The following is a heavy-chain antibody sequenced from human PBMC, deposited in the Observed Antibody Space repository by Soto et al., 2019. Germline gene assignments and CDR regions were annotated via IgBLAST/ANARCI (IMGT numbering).Heavy chain of an antibody. D-gene: IGHD3-22*01. Sequence: PVGSLRLSCAASGFTFSSYSMNWVRQAPGKGLEWVSSISSSGSYIYYADSVKGRFTISRDNAKNSLYLQMNSLRAEDTAVYYCAREPPYYYDSSGYPDWGQGTLVTVSS. V-gene: IGHV3-21*01. CDR3: AREPPYYYDSSGYPD. CDR1: GFTFSSYS. J-gene: IGHJ4*02. CDR2: ISSSGSYI.